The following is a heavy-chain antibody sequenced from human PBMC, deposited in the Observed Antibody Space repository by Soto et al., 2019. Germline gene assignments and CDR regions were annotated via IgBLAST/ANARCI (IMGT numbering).Heavy chain of an antibody. CDR2: VYSGGAT. Sequence: QLVETGGGLIQPGTSLTLSCAASGFSVSRNYMTWVRQAPGKGLEWVSFVYSGGATFYADSVKGRFILSRDDSQTTMYLQMNNLRAEDTAVYYCARVPGRLWGRGTLVTVAS. D-gene: IGHD3-10*01. J-gene: IGHJ4*02. CDR3: ARVPGRL. CDR1: GFSVSRNY. V-gene: IGHV3-53*02.